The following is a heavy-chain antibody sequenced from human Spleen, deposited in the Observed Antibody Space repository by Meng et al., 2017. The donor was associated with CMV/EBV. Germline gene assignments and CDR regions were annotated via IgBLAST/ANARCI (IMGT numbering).Heavy chain of an antibody. CDR2: FSDSAGNT. Sequence: LSLTCAASGFIFSNYALSWVRQAPGKGLEWVSTFSDSAGNTYYADSVKGRFTISRDNSKNTLYLQMNSLRAEDTAVYYCAKCRSGIAAALNYWGQGTLVTVSS. V-gene: IGHV3-23*01. CDR1: GFIFSNYA. J-gene: IGHJ4*02. D-gene: IGHD6-13*01. CDR3: AKCRSGIAAALNY.